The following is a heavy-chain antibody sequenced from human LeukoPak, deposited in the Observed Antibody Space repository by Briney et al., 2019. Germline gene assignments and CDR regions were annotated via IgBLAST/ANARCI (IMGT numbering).Heavy chain of an antibody. CDR2: IYSGGST. J-gene: IGHJ6*02. CDR3: ARGYSYGSPYYYGMDV. Sequence: PSETLSLTCTVSGDSISNYYWSWIRQSPGTGLEWIGYIYSGGSTNYNPSLESRVTISIDTSKNQFSLKLRSVSAADTAVYYCARGYSYGSPYYYGMDVWGQGTTVTVSS. V-gene: IGHV4-59*01. CDR1: GDSISNYY. D-gene: IGHD5-18*01.